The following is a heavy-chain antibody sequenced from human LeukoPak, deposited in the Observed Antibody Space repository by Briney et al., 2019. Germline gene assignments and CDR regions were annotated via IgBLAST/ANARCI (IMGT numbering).Heavy chain of an antibody. V-gene: IGHV4-59*01. D-gene: IGHD6-13*01. CDR3: AGSPTYIAAAGFDY. J-gene: IGHJ4*02. CDR1: GGSISSYY. Sequence: SETLSLTCTVSGGSISSYYWSWIRQPPGKGLEWIGYIYYSGSTNYNPSLKSRVTISVDTSKNQFSLKLSSVTAADTAVYYCAGSPTYIAAAGFDYWGQGTLVTVSS. CDR2: IYYSGST.